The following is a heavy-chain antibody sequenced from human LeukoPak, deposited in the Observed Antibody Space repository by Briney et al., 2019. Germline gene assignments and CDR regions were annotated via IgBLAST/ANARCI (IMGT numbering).Heavy chain of an antibody. CDR3: ARDDRTGSWSWFDP. Sequence: ASVTVSCKASGYTFTSYGISWLRQAPGQGLEWMGWISAYNGNTNYAHNFRGRVTMTTDTSTTTAYMELRSLRSDDTAVYYCARDDRTGSWSWFDPWGQGTLVIVSS. D-gene: IGHD6-13*01. CDR1: GYTFTSYG. V-gene: IGHV1-18*01. CDR2: ISAYNGNT. J-gene: IGHJ5*02.